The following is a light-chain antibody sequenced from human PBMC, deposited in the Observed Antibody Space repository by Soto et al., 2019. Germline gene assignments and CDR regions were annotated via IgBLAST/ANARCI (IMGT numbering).Light chain of an antibody. CDR3: QQVNSFPIT. CDR2: AAS. J-gene: IGKJ5*01. CDR1: QGIGNW. Sequence: DIQMTQSPSFVSASVGDRVTITCRASQGIGNWLAWYQQKPGKAPNLLIYAASSLHSGVPSRFSGSRSGTDFTLTINSLQPEDFATYYCQQVNSFPITFGQGTRLEMK. V-gene: IGKV1-12*01.